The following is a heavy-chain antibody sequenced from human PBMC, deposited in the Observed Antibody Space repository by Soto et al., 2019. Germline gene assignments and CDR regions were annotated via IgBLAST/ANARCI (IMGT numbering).Heavy chain of an antibody. CDR1: GYTFTNYA. J-gene: IGHJ5*02. D-gene: IGHD1-26*01. CDR2: INTGKGDT. Sequence: ASVKVSCKASGYTFTNYAIHWVRQAPGQRLEWMGWINTGKGDTKYSQKFQDRVTITRDTSVSTAYMELSSLRCEDTAVYYCARAIATYYSWFDPWGQGTLVTVSS. V-gene: IGHV1-3*04. CDR3: ARAIATYYSWFDP.